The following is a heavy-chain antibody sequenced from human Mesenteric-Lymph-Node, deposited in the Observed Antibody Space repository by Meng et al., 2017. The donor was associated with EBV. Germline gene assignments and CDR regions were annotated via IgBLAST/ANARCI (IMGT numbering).Heavy chain of an antibody. V-gene: IGHV4-4*02. CDR1: GGDISSSSW. J-gene: IGHJ4*02. CDR3: ARLPPTTGYGTARSY. CDR2: IYHSSGTT. Sequence: QVHMDGSGPGLVKPSGTLSLPCSVSGGDISSSSWWSWVRQPPGKGLEWLGEIYHSSGTTNYNPSLKSRVTISLDKSKNQFSLNLSSVTAADTAVYYCARLPPTTGYGTARSYWGQGTLVTVSS. D-gene: IGHD6-13*01.